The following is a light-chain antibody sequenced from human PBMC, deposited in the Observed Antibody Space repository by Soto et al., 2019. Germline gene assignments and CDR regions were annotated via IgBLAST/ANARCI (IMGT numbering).Light chain of an antibody. Sequence: EVVLTQSPGTLSLSPGERATLSCRASQSVTSSYLAWYQQKPGQAPRLLIYAASSRATGIPDRFSGSGSGTDFPLSISRLEPEDFSVYYCQHYGSSVPWTFGQGTKVDIK. J-gene: IGKJ1*01. CDR3: QHYGSSVPWT. CDR2: AAS. V-gene: IGKV3-20*01. CDR1: QSVTSSY.